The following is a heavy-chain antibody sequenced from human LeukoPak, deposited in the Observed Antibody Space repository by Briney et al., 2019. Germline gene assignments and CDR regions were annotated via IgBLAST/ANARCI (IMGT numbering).Heavy chain of an antibody. CDR3: ARRAAAYSHPYDY. D-gene: IGHD2-15*01. Sequence: SGGSLRLFCRVSGFTVSSNSMSWVRQAPGKGLEWVSFIYSDNTHYSDSVKGRFTISRDNSRNTLYLQMNSLRAEDTAVYYRARRAAAYSHPYDYWGQGTLVTVSS. V-gene: IGHV3-53*01. CDR1: GFTVSSNS. CDR2: IYSDNT. J-gene: IGHJ4*02.